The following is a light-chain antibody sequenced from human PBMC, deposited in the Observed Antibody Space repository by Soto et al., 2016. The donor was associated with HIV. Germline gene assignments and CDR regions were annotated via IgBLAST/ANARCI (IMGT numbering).Light chain of an antibody. J-gene: IGKJ4*01. CDR3: QQYDNLPRT. CDR1: QDISNY. Sequence: DIQMTQSPPSLSASVGDRVTITCQASQDISNYLNWYQQKPGKAPKLLIYDESYLERGVPSRFGGSGSGTEFTFTISSLQPEDIGTYYCQQYDNLPRTFGGGTKVEIK. V-gene: IGKV1-33*01. CDR2: DES.